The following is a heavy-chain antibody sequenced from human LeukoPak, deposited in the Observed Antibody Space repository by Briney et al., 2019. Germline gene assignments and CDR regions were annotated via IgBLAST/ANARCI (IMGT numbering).Heavy chain of an antibody. CDR3: ARDCYGSGSYDY. D-gene: IGHD3-10*01. V-gene: IGHV1-69*13. J-gene: IGHJ4*02. Sequence: ASVKVSCKASGYTFTGYYMHWVRQAPGQGLEWMGGIIPIFGTANYAQKFQGRVTITADESTSTAYMELSSLRSEDTAVYYCARDCYGSGSYDYWGQGTLVTVSS. CDR2: IIPIFGTA. CDR1: GYTFTGYY.